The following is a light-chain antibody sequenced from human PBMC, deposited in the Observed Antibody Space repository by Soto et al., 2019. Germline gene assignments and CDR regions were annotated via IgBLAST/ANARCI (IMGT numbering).Light chain of an antibody. CDR2: EVT. Sequence: QSALTQPPSASGSPGQSVTISCTGASSDVGGYNYVSWCQQHPGKAPKLTIYEVTKRPSGVPDRFSGSKSGNTASLTVSGRQAEDEADYYCSSYAGSNNLVFGGGTELTVL. J-gene: IGLJ3*02. CDR3: SSYAGSNNLV. V-gene: IGLV2-8*01. CDR1: SSDVGGYNY.